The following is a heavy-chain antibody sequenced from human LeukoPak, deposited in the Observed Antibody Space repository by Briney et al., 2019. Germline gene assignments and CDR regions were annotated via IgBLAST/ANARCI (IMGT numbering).Heavy chain of an antibody. V-gene: IGHV4-59*08. CDR1: GGSISSYY. CDR2: TYYSGST. J-gene: IGHJ4*02. Sequence: PSETLSLTCTVSGGSISSYYWSWIRQPPGKGLEWIGYTYYSGSTNYNPSLKSRVTISVDTSKNQFSLKLSSVTAADTAVYYCARTLSGPVVAGYFDYWGQGTLVTVSS. CDR3: ARTLSGPVVAGYFDY. D-gene: IGHD6-19*01.